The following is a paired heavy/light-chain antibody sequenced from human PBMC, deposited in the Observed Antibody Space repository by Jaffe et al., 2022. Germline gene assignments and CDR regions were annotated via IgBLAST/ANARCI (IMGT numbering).Heavy chain of an antibody. V-gene: IGHV4-30-2*06. D-gene: IGHD3-10*01. CDR1: GDSVSSPANS. CDR2: ISHSGTT. Sequence: QLHLQEFGSGLVRPSQTLSLTCVVSGDSVSSPANSWTWIRQSPGKGLEWIGSISHSGTTSYSPSLTSRVTLSIDMSKNHFSLNLTSVTAADTAVYYCARRAWSNYPDYWGQGTLVTVSS. J-gene: IGHJ4*02. CDR3: ARRAWSNYPDY.
Light chain of an antibody. V-gene: IGLV6-57*02. CDR2: EDD. Sequence: NFMLTQPHSVSESPGKTVTISCTGNIGSIANNYVQWYQQRPGSAPTTVIYEDDQRPPGVPDRFSGSIDTSSNSASLTISTLRTEDEADYYCQSYDGYNVVFGGGTKLTVL. J-gene: IGLJ3*02. CDR3: QSYDGYNVV. CDR1: IGSIANNY.